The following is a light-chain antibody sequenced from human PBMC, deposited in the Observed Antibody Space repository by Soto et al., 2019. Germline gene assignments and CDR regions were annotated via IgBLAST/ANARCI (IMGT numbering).Light chain of an antibody. CDR3: FSFTTTSTHV. V-gene: IGLV2-18*02. CDR2: EVN. J-gene: IGLJ1*01. Sequence: QSVLTQPPSVSGSPGQSVTISCTGISSDIGSYNRVSWYQQPPGTAPKLMIYEVNNRPSGVPDRFSGSTSGNTASLTISGLQAEDEADYFCFSFTTTSTHVFGTGTKVTVL. CDR1: SSDIGSYNR.